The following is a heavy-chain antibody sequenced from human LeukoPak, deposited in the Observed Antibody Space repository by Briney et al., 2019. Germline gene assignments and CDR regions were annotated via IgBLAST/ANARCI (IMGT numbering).Heavy chain of an antibody. CDR2: IKQDGSEK. Sequence: GGSLRLSCAASGFTFSSYWMSWARQAPGKGLEWVANIKQDGSEKYYVDSVKGRFTISRDNAKNSLYLQMNSLRAEDTAVYYCARGAYSSGWAYFDHWGQGTLVTVSS. V-gene: IGHV3-7*01. D-gene: IGHD6-19*01. J-gene: IGHJ4*02. CDR1: GFTFSSYW. CDR3: ARGAYSSGWAYFDH.